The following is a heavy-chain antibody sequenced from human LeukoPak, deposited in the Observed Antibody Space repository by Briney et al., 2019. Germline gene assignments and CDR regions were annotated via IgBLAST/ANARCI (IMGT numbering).Heavy chain of an antibody. CDR3: ARDYYYGMDV. CDR1: GFTFSSYS. Sequence: GGSLRLSCAASGFTFSSYSMNWVRQAPGKGLEWVSRINPDGITKTREDSVKGRITISTSNAKNKMFLQMNSLRAEDTAVYYCARDYYYGMDVWGQGATMTVSS. J-gene: IGHJ6*02. V-gene: IGHV3-74*01. CDR2: INPDGITK.